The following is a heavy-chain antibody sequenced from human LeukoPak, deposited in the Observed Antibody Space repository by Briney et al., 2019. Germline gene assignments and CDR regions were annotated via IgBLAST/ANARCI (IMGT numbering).Heavy chain of an antibody. CDR3: ARGPYGTGSHFDF. V-gene: IGHV1-8*02. Sequence: ASVKVSCKASGSTFSSYDINWVRQATGQGREWMGWMNPNSGDTGYTQRFQGRVTMTRDTSVSTAYMELSSLRSQDTAVYDCARGPYGTGSHFDFWGQGTLVTVSS. J-gene: IGHJ4*02. CDR2: MNPNSGDT. CDR1: GSTFSSYD. D-gene: IGHD3-10*01.